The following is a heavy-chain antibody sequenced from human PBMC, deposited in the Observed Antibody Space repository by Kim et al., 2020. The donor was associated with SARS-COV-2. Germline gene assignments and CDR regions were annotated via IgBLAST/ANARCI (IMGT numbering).Heavy chain of an antibody. J-gene: IGHJ4*02. CDR2: IYYSGST. V-gene: IGHV4-59*13. CDR1: GGSISSYY. Sequence: SETLSLTCTVSGGSISSYYWSWIRQPPGKGLEWIGYIYYSGSTNYNPSLKSRVTISVDTSKNQFSLKLSSVTAADTAVYYCARAPPTMVRGEGFDYWGQGTLVTVSS. CDR3: ARAPPTMVRGEGFDY. D-gene: IGHD3-10*01.